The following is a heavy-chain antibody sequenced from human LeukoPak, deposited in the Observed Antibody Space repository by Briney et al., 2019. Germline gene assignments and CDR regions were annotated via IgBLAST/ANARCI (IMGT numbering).Heavy chain of an antibody. V-gene: IGHV1-46*01. CDR3: ARGEGIGARRHDVFDI. CDR1: GYTFTSCH. Sequence: ASVKVSCKASGYTFTSCHMHWVRQAPGQGLEWMGIINPSDGSTSYAQKFQGRVTMTRDTSTSTVHMELSSLRSEDTAVYYCARGEGIGARRHDVFDIWGQGTMVTVSS. J-gene: IGHJ3*02. CDR2: INPSDGST. D-gene: IGHD6-6*01.